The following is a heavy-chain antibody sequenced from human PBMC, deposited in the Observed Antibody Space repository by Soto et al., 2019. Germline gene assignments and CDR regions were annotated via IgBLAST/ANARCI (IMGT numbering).Heavy chain of an antibody. V-gene: IGHV4-31*03. D-gene: IGHD2-15*01. CDR3: ARTEVYCSGGSCYAATDYYYYMDV. J-gene: IGHJ6*03. Sequence: TLSLTCTVSGGSISSGGYYWSWIRQHPGKGLEWIGYIYYSGSTYYNPSLKSRVTISVDTSKNQFSLKLSSVTAADTAVYYCARTEVYCSGGSCYAATDYYYYMDVWGKGTTVTVSS. CDR2: IYYSGST. CDR1: GGSISSGGYY.